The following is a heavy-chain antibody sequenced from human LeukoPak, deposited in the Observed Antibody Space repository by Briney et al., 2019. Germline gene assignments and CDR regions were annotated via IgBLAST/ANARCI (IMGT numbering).Heavy chain of an antibody. V-gene: IGHV3-7*01. CDR1: GFIFNSYW. CDR3: ASDTKVRAP. CDR2: INEDGSEK. Sequence: AGGSLRLSCAASGFIFNSYWMSWVRQAPGKGLEWVANINEDGSEKYYVDSVKGRFTISRDNAKNSLYLQMNSLRVEDTAVYYCASDTKVRAPWGQGTLVTVSS. J-gene: IGHJ5*02. D-gene: IGHD2-2*01.